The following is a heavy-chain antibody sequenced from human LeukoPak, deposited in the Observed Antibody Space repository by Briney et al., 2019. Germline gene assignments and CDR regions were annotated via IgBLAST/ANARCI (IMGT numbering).Heavy chain of an antibody. J-gene: IGHJ4*02. D-gene: IGHD3-10*01. CDR2: FYSGGNT. CDR3: ARDYYGTGRLDY. V-gene: IGHV3-53*01. Sequence: GGSLRLSCAASGFTVSSNYVSWVRQAPGKGLEWLSVFYSGGNTYHADSVKGRFTISRDNSKNTLYLQMNSLRAEDTAVYYCARDYYGTGRLDYWGQGTLVTVSS. CDR1: GFTVSSNY.